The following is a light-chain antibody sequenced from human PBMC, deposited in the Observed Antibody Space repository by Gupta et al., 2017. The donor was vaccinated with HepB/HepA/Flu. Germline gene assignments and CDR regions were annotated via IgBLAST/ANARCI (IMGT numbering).Light chain of an antibody. CDR1: SSNIGNNY. J-gene: IGLJ2*01. Sequence: AQKVTISCSGSSSNIGNNYVSWYQQLPGPAPKLLIYDNNKRPSGIPDRFSGSKSGTSATLGITGLQTGDEADYYCGTWDSSLSAVVFGGGTKLTVL. CDR2: DNN. V-gene: IGLV1-51*01. CDR3: GTWDSSLSAVV.